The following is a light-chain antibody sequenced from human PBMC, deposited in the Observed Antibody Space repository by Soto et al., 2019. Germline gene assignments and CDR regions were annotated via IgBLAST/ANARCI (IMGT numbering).Light chain of an antibody. CDR3: AAWDDSLNGLV. V-gene: IGLV1-44*01. CDR2: TNN. CDR1: SSNIGNNA. J-gene: IGLJ2*01. Sequence: QAVVTQPPSASGTPGQRVTISCSGSSSNIGNNAVNWYQQLPGTAPKLLIYTNNQRPSGVPDRFSGSKSGTSGSLAISGLQSEDEADYYCAAWDDSLNGLVFGGGTKLTVL.